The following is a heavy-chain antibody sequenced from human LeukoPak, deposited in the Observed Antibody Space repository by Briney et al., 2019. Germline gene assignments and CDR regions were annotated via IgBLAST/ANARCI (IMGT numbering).Heavy chain of an antibody. CDR2: IIPIFGTA. J-gene: IGHJ6*02. CDR3: ARGDYGDYYYYYGMDV. CDR1: GGTFSSYA. V-gene: IGHV1-69*13. Sequence: GASVKVSCKASGGTFSSYAISWVRQAPGQGLEWMEGIIPIFGTANYAQKFQGRVTITADESTSTAYMELSSLRSEDTAVYYCARGDYGDYYYYYGMDVWGQGTTVTVSS. D-gene: IGHD4-17*01.